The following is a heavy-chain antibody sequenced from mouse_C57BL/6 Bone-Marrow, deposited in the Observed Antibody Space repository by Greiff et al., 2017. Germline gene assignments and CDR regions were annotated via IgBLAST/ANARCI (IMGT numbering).Heavy chain of an antibody. CDR3: ARPYYSNYWYFDV. CDR2: IYPGSGST. J-gene: IGHJ1*03. D-gene: IGHD2-5*01. CDR1: GYTFTSYW. Sequence: VQLQQPGAELVKPGASVKMSCKASGYTFTSYWITWVKQRPGQGLEWIGDIYPGSGSTNYNEQFKSKATLTVDTSSSTAYMQLSSLTSEDSAVYYGARPYYSNYWYFDVWGTGTTVTVSS. V-gene: IGHV1-55*01.